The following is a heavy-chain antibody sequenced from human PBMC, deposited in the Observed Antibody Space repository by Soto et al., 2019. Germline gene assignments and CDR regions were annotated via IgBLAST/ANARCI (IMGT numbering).Heavy chain of an antibody. CDR1: GFTFSSYA. V-gene: IGHV3-23*01. Sequence: PGGSLRLSCAASGFTFSSYAMSWVRQAPGKGLEWVSAISGSGGSTYYADSVKGRFTISRDNSKNTLYLQMNSLRAEDTAVYYCAKVYYYDSSGYPVKPLLDYWGQGTLVTVSS. CDR3: AKVYYYDSSGYPVKPLLDY. CDR2: ISGSGGST. J-gene: IGHJ4*02. D-gene: IGHD3-22*01.